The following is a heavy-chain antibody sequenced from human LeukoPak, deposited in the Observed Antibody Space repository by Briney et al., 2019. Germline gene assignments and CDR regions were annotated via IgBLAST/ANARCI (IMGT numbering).Heavy chain of an antibody. CDR2: IDQDGIET. J-gene: IGHJ4*02. D-gene: IGHD3-16*02. Sequence: GGSLRLSCAVSGFNFSNSWMNWVRQAPGKGLEWVANIDQDGIETNYVDSVKGRFIISRDNAKRSVYLQMIRLRADDTAVYYCTAVTSSGELSFWGYWGQGTLVTVSS. V-gene: IGHV3-7*01. CDR3: TAVTSSGELSFWGY. CDR1: GFNFSNSW.